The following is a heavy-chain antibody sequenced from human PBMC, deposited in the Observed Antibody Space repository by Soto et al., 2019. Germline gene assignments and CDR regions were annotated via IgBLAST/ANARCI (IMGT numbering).Heavy chain of an antibody. V-gene: IGHV3-23*01. CDR3: AKDLNPMIVVGNFDY. Sequence: EVQLLESGGGLVQPGGSLRLSCAASGFTFSSYAMSWVRQAPGKGLEWVSVISGSGGSTYYADSVKGQFTCSRDNSKNTLYLQMNSMRAEDTAVYYCAKDLNPMIVVGNFDYWGQGTQVTVSS. J-gene: IGHJ4*02. CDR1: GFTFSSYA. D-gene: IGHD3-22*01. CDR2: ISGSGGST.